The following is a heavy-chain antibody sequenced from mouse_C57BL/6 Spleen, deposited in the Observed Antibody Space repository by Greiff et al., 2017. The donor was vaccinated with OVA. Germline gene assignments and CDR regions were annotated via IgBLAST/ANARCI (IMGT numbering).Heavy chain of an antibody. J-gene: IGHJ1*03. CDR3: ARGYGSSYGYWYFDV. CDR1: GFNIKDYY. V-gene: IGHV14-2*01. Sequence: VQLQQSGAELVKPGASVKLSCTASGFNIKDYYMHWVKQRTEQGLEWIGRIDPEDGETKYAPKFQGQATITADTSSNTAYLQLSSLTSEDTAVYYCARGYGSSYGYWYFDVWGTGTTVTVSS. D-gene: IGHD1-1*01. CDR2: IDPEDGET.